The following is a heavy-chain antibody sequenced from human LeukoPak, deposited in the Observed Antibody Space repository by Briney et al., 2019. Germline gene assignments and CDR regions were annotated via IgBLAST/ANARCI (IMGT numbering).Heavy chain of an antibody. Sequence: GGSLRLSCAASGFTFSSYAMSWVRQAPGKGLEWVSAFSGSGGSTYYADSVKGRFTISRDNAKNSLYLQMNSLRAEDTAVYYCARGFWGSYPTGGYWGQGTLITVSP. J-gene: IGHJ4*02. CDR1: GFTFSSYA. CDR2: FSGSGGST. V-gene: IGHV3-23*01. D-gene: IGHD3-16*02. CDR3: ARGFWGSYPTGGY.